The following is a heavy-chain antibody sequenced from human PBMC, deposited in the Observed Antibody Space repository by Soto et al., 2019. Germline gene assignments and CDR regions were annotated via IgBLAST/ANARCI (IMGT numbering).Heavy chain of an antibody. Sequence: QVQLVQSGGEVQKPGASVKVSCKTSGYTFVTYYISWPRQAPGQGIEWIGWISPHNGKTNYIQSLQGRVTMTADTSAGTAYMELRSLQSNDTAVYFCARDSSNYFDYWGQGTLVTVSS. J-gene: IGHJ4*02. CDR1: GYTFVTYY. CDR2: ISPHNGKT. D-gene: IGHD4-4*01. V-gene: IGHV1-18*01. CDR3: ARDSSNYFDY.